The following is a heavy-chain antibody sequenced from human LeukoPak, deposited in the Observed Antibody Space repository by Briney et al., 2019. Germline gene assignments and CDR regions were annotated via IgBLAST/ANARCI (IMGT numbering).Heavy chain of an antibody. D-gene: IGHD2-2*01. CDR1: GGSISSSSYY. J-gene: IGHJ6*02. CDR2: IYYSGST. V-gene: IGHV4-39*01. CDR3: ASLGSSTGLNYYYYGMDV. Sequence: PSETLSLTCTVSGGSISSSSYYWGWIRQPPGKGLKWIGSIYYSGSTYYNPSLKSRVTISVDTSKNQFSLKLSSVTAADTAVYYCASLGSSTGLNYYYYGMDVWGQGTTVTVSS.